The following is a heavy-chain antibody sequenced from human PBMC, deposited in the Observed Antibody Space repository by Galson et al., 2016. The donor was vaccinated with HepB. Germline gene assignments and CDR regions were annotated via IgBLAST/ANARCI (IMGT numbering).Heavy chain of an antibody. Sequence: VRQATGQGLEWVGWMNPNSGNTDYAQTFQGRITMTRNTSISTGYMELSGLRFEDTAVYYCARVVFSIGRGRPSYYFDYWGQGTLVTVSS. V-gene: IGHV1-8*01. J-gene: IGHJ4*02. CDR3: ARVVFSIGRGRPSYYFDY. CDR2: MNPNSGNT. D-gene: IGHD3-10*01.